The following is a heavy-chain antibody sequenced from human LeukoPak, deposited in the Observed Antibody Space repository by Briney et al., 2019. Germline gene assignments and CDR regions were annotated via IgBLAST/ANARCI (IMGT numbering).Heavy chain of an antibody. CDR3: XXXXAVAXTGXXFDY. CDR1: GYSFTSYW. D-gene: IGHD6-19*01. V-gene: IGHV5-51*01. J-gene: IGHJ4*02. Sequence: GESLKISCKGSGYSFTSYWIGWVRQMPGKGLEWMGIIYPGDSDTRYSPSFQGQVTISADKSISTAYLQVSSLKASDTTMYYFXXXXAVAXTGXXFDYWGXGTLVTVSS. CDR2: IYPGDSDT.